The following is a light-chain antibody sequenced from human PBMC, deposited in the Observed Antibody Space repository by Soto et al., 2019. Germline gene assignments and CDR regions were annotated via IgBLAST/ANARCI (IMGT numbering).Light chain of an antibody. CDR2: GAS. J-gene: IGKJ1*01. CDR1: QSVSSSY. V-gene: IGKV3-20*01. CDR3: QQGYTTLWT. Sequence: EIVLTQSPGTLSLSPGERATLSCRASQSVSSSYLAWYQHKPGQAPRLLIYGASSRATGIPDRFSGSGSGTHFALTISNLQPEDFATYYCQQGYTTLWTFGQGTKVDIK.